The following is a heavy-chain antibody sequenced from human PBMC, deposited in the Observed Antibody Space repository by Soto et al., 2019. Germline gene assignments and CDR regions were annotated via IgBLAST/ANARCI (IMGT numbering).Heavy chain of an antibody. CDR2: INSDGSST. Sequence: EVQLVESGGGLVQPGGSLRLSCAASGFTFSSYWMHWVRQAPGKGLVWVSRINSDGSSTSYADSVKGRFTISRDNAKNTLSLQMNSLRAEDTAVYCCSRGVRDTTGSWFWGQGTLITVSS. V-gene: IGHV3-74*01. D-gene: IGHD1-26*01. CDR1: GFTFSSYW. J-gene: IGHJ4*02. CDR3: SRGVRDTTGSWF.